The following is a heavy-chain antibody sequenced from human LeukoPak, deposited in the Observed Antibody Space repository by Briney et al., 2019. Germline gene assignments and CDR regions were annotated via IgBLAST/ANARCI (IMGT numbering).Heavy chain of an antibody. D-gene: IGHD1-26*01. Sequence: GGSLRLSCAASGFTFSSHWMHWVRQAPGKGLVWVSRINRDGSSTSYVVSVKGRLTISRDNAKNTLYLQMNSLRAEDTAVYYCAREIVGAREFDYWGQGTLVTVSS. CDR1: GFTFSSHW. V-gene: IGHV3-74*01. CDR2: INRDGSST. CDR3: AREIVGAREFDY. J-gene: IGHJ4*02.